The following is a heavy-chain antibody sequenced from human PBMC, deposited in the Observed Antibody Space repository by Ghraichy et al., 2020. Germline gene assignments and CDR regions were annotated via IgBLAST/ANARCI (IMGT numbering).Heavy chain of an antibody. J-gene: IGHJ3*02. D-gene: IGHD1-14*01. CDR3: ARCHYPVQGICSDAFDI. V-gene: IGHV3-48*02. CDR2: ISSSSSTI. CDR1: GFTFSSYS. Sequence: GGSLRLSCAASGFTFSSYSMNWVRQAPGKGLEWVSYISSSSSTIYYADSVKGRFTISRDNAKNSLYLQMNSLRDEDTAVYYCARCHYPVQGICSDAFDIWGQGTMVTVSS.